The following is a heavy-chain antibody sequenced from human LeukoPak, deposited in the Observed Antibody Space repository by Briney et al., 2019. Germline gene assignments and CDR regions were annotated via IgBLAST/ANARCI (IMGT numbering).Heavy chain of an antibody. CDR3: ARENLAAAADY. V-gene: IGHV3-74*01. CDR1: EFTFSAYW. D-gene: IGHD6-25*01. Sequence: GGSLRLSCAASEFTFSAYWMHWVRQAPGKELVWVSRIRGDGSMTNYADSVKGRFTISRDNAKNTLYLQMNSLRLEDTAVYYCARENLAAAADYWGQGTVVTVSS. J-gene: IGHJ4*02. CDR2: IRGDGSMT.